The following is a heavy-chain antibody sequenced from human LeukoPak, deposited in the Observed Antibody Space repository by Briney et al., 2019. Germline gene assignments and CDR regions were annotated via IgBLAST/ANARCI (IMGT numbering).Heavy chain of an antibody. V-gene: IGHV4-34*01. CDR1: GGSFSDYS. J-gene: IGHJ6*03. Sequence: SETLSLTCAVYGGSFSDYSWSWIRQPPGKGLEWIGEINHSGSTNYNPSLKSRVSISVDTSKNQFSLRLSSVTAADTAVYYCARPVSGTEGGYYYYYMDVWAKGTTVTISS. CDR2: INHSGST. CDR3: ARPVSGTEGGYYYYYMDV. D-gene: IGHD6-19*01.